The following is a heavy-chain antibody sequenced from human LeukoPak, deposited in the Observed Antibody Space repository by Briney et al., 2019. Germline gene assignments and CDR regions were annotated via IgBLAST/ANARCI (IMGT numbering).Heavy chain of an antibody. J-gene: IGHJ3*02. CDR3: ARDRRITGTQGTIAFDI. CDR2: INPSGGNT. V-gene: IGHV1-46*01. Sequence: ASVKVSCKASGYTFTSYYMHWVRQAPGQGLEWMGIINPSGGNTSYAQKFQGRVTMTRDMSTSTVYMELSSLRSEDTAVYYCARDRRITGTQGTIAFDIWGQGTMVTVSS. D-gene: IGHD1-20*01. CDR1: GYTFTSYY.